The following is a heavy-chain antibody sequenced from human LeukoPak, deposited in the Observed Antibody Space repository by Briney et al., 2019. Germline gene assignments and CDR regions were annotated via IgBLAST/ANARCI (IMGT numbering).Heavy chain of an antibody. CDR3: ARERSYGMDV. J-gene: IGHJ6*02. Sequence: KTSETLSLTCTVSGGSISSGGYYWSWIRQHPGKGLEWIGYIYYSGSTYYNPSLKSRVTISVDTSKNQFSLKLSSVTAADTAVYYCARERSYGMDVWGQGTTVTVSS. D-gene: IGHD3-3*01. V-gene: IGHV4-31*03. CDR2: IYYSGST. CDR1: GGSISSGGYY.